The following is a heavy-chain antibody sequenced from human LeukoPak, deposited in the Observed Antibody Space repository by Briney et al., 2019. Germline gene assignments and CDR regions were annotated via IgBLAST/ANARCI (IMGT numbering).Heavy chain of an antibody. CDR2: ISAYNGNT. CDR3: AREETNYYHSSGYFYYFDY. Sequence: ASVKVSCKASGYTFTSYGISWVRQAPGQGLEWMGWISAYNGNTNYAQKLQGRVTMTTDTSTSTAYMELRSLRSDDTAVYYCAREETNYYHSSGYFYYFDYWGQGTLVTVSS. J-gene: IGHJ4*02. CDR1: GYTFTSYG. V-gene: IGHV1-18*01. D-gene: IGHD3-22*01.